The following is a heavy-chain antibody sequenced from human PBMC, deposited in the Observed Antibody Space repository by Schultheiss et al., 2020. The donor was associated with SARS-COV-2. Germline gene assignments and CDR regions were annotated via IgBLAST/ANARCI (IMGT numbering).Heavy chain of an antibody. CDR2: IYYSGST. J-gene: IGHJ4*02. D-gene: IGHD5-18*01. V-gene: IGHV4-59*08. CDR1: GGSISSYY. CDR3: ARGGYSYVNEPFDY. Sequence: SETLSLTCTVSGGSISSYYWSWIRQHPGKGLEWIGYIYYSGSTNYNPSLKSRVTISVDKSKNQFSLKLSSVTAADTAVYYCARGGYSYVNEPFDYWGQGTLVTVSS.